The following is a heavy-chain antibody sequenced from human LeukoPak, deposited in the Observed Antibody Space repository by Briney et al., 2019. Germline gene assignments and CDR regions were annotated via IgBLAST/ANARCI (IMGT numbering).Heavy chain of an antibody. J-gene: IGHJ4*02. CDR2: IYYSGST. D-gene: IGHD3-22*01. CDR3: ARAFFHYDSSGYGYYFDY. V-gene: IGHV4-39*07. CDR1: GGSISSSSYY. Sequence: PSETLSLTCTVSGGSISSSSYYWGWIRRPPGKGLEWIGSIYYSGSTYYNPSLKSRVTISVDTSKNQFSLKLSSVTAADTAVYYCARAFFHYDSSGYGYYFDYWGQGTLVTVSS.